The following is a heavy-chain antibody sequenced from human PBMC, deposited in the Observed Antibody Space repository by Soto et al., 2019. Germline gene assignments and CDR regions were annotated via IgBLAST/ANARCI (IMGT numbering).Heavy chain of an antibody. CDR1: GFTFSSYW. V-gene: IGHV3-74*01. CDR2: INSDGSST. CDR3: AIGGAVATMAQDAFDI. D-gene: IGHD5-12*01. J-gene: IGHJ3*02. Sequence: GGSLRLSCAASGFTFSSYWMHWVRQAPGKGLVWVSRINSDGSSTSYADSVKGRFTISRDNAKNTLYLQMNSLRAEDTAVYYCAIGGAVATMAQDAFDIWGQGTMVTVSS.